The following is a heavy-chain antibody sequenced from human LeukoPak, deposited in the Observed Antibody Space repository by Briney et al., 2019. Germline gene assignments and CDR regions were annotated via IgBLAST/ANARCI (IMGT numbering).Heavy chain of an antibody. Sequence: GGSLRLSCAASGFTFSSYRMNWVRQAPGKGLEWASSISSSSSYIYYADSVKGRFTISRDNAKNSLYLQMNSLRAEDTAVYYCARDVAVAQYYFDYWGQGTLVTVSS. CDR1: GFTFSSYR. J-gene: IGHJ4*02. CDR3: ARDVAVAQYYFDY. V-gene: IGHV3-21*01. D-gene: IGHD6-19*01. CDR2: ISSSSSYI.